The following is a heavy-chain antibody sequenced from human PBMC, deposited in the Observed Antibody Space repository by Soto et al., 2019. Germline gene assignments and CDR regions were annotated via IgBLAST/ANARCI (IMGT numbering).Heavy chain of an antibody. J-gene: IGHJ5*02. Sequence: GESLKISCKGSGYSFTSYWIGWVRQMPGKGLEWMGIIYPGDSDTRYSPSFLGQVTISADKSISTAYLQWSSLKASDTAMYYCARFRVPAANLDWFDPWGQGTLVTVSS. D-gene: IGHD2-2*01. CDR2: IYPGDSDT. CDR1: GYSFTSYW. CDR3: ARFRVPAANLDWFDP. V-gene: IGHV5-51*01.